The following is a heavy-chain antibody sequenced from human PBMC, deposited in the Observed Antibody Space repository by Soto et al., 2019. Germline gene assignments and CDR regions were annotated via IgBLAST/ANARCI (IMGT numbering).Heavy chain of an antibody. J-gene: IGHJ4*02. V-gene: IGHV4-31*03. D-gene: IGHD3-22*01. Sequence: LSLTCTVSGGSISSGGYYWSWIRQHPGKGLEWIGYIYYSGSTYYNPSLKSRVTISVDTSKNQFSLKLSSVTAADTAVYYCARDFNYDTSGFDYWGQGTLVTVSS. CDR1: GGSISSGGYY. CDR3: ARDFNYDTSGFDY. CDR2: IYYSGST.